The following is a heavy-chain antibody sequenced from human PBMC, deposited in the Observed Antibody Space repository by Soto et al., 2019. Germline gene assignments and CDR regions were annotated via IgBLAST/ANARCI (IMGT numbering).Heavy chain of an antibody. CDR2: INAGNGNT. J-gene: IGHJ6*02. CDR3: ASSYYGSGSYYYYGMDV. Sequence: ASVKVSCKASGYTFTSYAMHWVRQAPGQRLEWMGWINAGNGNTKYSQKFQGRVTITRDTSASTAYMELSSLRSEDTAVYYCASSYYGSGSYYYYGMDVWGQGTTVTVSS. D-gene: IGHD3-10*01. CDR1: GYTFTSYA. V-gene: IGHV1-3*01.